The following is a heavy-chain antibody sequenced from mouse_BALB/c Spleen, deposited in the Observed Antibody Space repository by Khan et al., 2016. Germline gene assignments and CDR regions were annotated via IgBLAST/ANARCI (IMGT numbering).Heavy chain of an antibody. CDR3: ARRDYDVDY. CDR2: INPYNDGT. J-gene: IGHJ2*01. CDR1: GYTFTSYV. V-gene: IGHV1S136*01. Sequence: GQLQQSGPELVKPGASVKMSCKASGYTFTSYVMHWVKQKPGQGLEWIGDINPYNDGTKNNEKFNGKATLTADKSSGTAYMELSSLTSEDSAVYYCARRDYDVDYWGQGTTLTVSS. D-gene: IGHD2-4*01.